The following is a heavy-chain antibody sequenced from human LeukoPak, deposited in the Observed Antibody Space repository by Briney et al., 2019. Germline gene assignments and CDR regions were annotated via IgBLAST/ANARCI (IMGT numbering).Heavy chain of an antibody. V-gene: IGHV3-30-3*01. D-gene: IGHD3-22*01. CDR2: ISYDGSNK. CDR1: GFTFTSYA. Sequence: PGGSLRLSCAASGFTFTSYAMTWVRQAPGKGLEWVAVISYDGSNKYYADSVKGRFTISRDNSKNTLYLQMNSLRAEDTAVYYCASITYYYDSSGPDYWGQGTLVTVSS. J-gene: IGHJ4*02. CDR3: ASITYYYDSSGPDY.